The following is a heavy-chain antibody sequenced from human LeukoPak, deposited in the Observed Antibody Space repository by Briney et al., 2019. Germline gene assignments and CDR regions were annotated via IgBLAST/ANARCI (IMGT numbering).Heavy chain of an antibody. CDR3: ARPGTSNGWYKDAFDI. D-gene: IGHD6-19*01. Sequence: GESLKISCKGSGYSFTNYWIGWVRQMPGKGLEWMGIIYPGDSDTRYSPSFQGQVTISADKSISTAYLQWSTLKASDTAMYYCARPGTSNGWYKDAFDIWGQGTMVTVSS. CDR2: IYPGDSDT. V-gene: IGHV5-51*01. J-gene: IGHJ3*02. CDR1: GYSFTNYW.